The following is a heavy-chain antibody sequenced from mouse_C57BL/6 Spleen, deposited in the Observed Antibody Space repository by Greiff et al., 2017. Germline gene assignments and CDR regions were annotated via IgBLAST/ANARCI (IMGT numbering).Heavy chain of an antibody. CDR1: GYAFSSYW. Sequence: QVQLQQSGAELVKPGASVKISCKASGYAFSSYWLNWVKQRPGTGLERIGQIYPGDGDTNYNGKFKGKATLTADKSSSTAYMQLSSLTSEDSAVYFCALDYGSSAYAMDYWGQGTSVTVSS. J-gene: IGHJ4*01. V-gene: IGHV1-80*01. D-gene: IGHD1-1*01. CDR3: ALDYGSSAYAMDY. CDR2: IYPGDGDT.